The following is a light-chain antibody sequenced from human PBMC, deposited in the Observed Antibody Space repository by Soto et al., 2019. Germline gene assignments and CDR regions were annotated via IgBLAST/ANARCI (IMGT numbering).Light chain of an antibody. J-gene: IGKJ1*01. Sequence: HLTQSPSSLSASVGDRVTITCRASQSISSYLNWYQQKPGKAPKLLIYAASSLQSGVPSRFSGSGSGTDFTLTISSLQPEDFATYYCQQSYSTPQTFGQGTKVDIK. V-gene: IGKV1-39*01. CDR2: AAS. CDR1: QSISSY. CDR3: QQSYSTPQT.